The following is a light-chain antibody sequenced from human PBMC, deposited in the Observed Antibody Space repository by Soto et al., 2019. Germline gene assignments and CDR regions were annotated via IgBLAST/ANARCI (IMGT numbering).Light chain of an antibody. CDR1: HNIERW. CDR2: DAS. CDR3: QQFAISTT. V-gene: IGKV1-5*01. Sequence: IQMTQSPSTLSASVVDRVTITCRASHNIERWMAWYQQNPGKAPSLLIFDASTLHSGVPSRFSGSGSGTDFTLTISSLQPDDFATYYCQQFAISTTFGQGTKVDIK. J-gene: IGKJ1*01.